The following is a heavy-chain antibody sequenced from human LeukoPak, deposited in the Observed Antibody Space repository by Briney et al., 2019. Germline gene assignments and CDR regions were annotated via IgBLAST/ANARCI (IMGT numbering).Heavy chain of an antibody. J-gene: IGHJ4*02. CDR3: ARRRPAPPFDY. CDR2: INHSGST. D-gene: IGHD2-2*01. Sequence: SETLSLTCAVYGGSFSGYYWSWIRQPPGKGLEWIGEINHSGSTNYNPSHKSRVTISVDTSKNQFSLKLSSVTAADTAVYYCARRRPAPPFDYWGQGTLVTVSS. CDR1: GGSFSGYY. V-gene: IGHV4-34*01.